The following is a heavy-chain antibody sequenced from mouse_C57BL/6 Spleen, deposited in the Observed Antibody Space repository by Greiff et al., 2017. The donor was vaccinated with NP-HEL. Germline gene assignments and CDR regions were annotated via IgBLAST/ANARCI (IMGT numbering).Heavy chain of an antibody. J-gene: IGHJ2*01. V-gene: IGHV1-76*01. Sequence: QVQLQQSGAELVRPGASVKLSCKASGYTFTDYYTNWVKQRPGQGLEWIARIYPGSGNTYYNEKFKGKATLTAEKSSSTAYMQLSSLTSEDSAVYFCARSMYYGSNYFDYWGQGTTLTVSS. D-gene: IGHD1-1*01. CDR2: IYPGSGNT. CDR3: ARSMYYGSNYFDY. CDR1: GYTFTDYY.